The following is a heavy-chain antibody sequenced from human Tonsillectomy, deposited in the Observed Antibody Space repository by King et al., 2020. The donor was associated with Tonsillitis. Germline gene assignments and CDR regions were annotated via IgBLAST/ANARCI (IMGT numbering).Heavy chain of an antibody. CDR3: ASRVGATTWGRPDDY. D-gene: IGHD1-26*01. CDR1: GGTFSSYA. V-gene: IGHV1-69*04. CDR2: IIPILGIA. J-gene: IGHJ4*02. Sequence: QVQLVQSGAEVKKPGSSVKVSCKASGGTFSSYAISWVRQAPGQGLEWMGRIIPILGIANYAQKFQGRVTITADKSTSTAFMELSSLRSEDTAVYYCASRVGATTWGRPDDYWGQGTLVTVSS.